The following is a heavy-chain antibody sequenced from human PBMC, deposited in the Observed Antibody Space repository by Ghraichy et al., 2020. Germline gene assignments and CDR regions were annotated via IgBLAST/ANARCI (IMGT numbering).Heavy chain of an antibody. J-gene: IGHJ4*02. CDR3: ARDATSSAWGFDY. CDR1: GFTFSSYA. D-gene: IGHD6-19*01. CDR2: VSGSISSV. V-gene: IGHV3-48*02. Sequence: GGSLRLSCAASGFTFSSYAMNWVRQAPGKGLEWVSYVSGSISSVYYADSVKGRFTISRDNAKNSLYLQMDSLRDEDTAVYYCARDATSSAWGFDYWGQGALVTVSS.